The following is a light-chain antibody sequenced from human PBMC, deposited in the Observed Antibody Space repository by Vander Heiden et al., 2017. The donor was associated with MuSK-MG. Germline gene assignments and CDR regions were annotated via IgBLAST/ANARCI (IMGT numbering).Light chain of an antibody. CDR2: GAS. J-gene: IGKJ4*01. Sequence: DIVSTQSLASLSVSPGERATFPCRASQSLSSNLAWYQQKPGQAPKLLIYGASTRDTGVPDRFSGSGSGTEFTLTISSLQSEDVAVYYCQQYNSWPLTFGEGTKVEIK. CDR1: QSLSSN. CDR3: QQYNSWPLT. V-gene: IGKV3-15*01.